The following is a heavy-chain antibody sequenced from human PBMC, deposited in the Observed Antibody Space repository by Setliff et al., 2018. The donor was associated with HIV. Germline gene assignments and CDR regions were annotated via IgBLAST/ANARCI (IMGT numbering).Heavy chain of an antibody. J-gene: IGHJ6*03. V-gene: IGHV4-31*03. D-gene: IGHD3-16*01. CDR3: ARVHRYWGSDYYYYMDV. CDR2: IFNRGSA. Sequence: TLSLTCTVSGGSFNSGAYYWSWIRQHPGKGLDWIGYIFNRGSAYYNPSLKSRLSISIDTSKKVFSLKLSSVTAADTAVYFCARVHRYWGSDYYYYMDVWGKGTTVTVSS. CDR1: GGSFNSGAYY.